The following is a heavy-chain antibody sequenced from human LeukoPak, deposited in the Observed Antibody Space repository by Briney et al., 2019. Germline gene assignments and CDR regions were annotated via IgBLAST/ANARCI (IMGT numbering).Heavy chain of an antibody. J-gene: IGHJ4*02. D-gene: IGHD3-22*01. CDR3: ARDHYYDSSGSPTPVDYFDY. Sequence: ASVKVSCKASGYTFTSYYMHWVRQAPGQGLEWMGIINPSGGSTSYAQKFQGRVTMTRDTSTSTVYMELSSLRSEDTAVYYCARDHYYDSSGSPTPVDYFDYWGQGTLVTVSS. CDR1: GYTFTSYY. V-gene: IGHV1-46*01. CDR2: INPSGGST.